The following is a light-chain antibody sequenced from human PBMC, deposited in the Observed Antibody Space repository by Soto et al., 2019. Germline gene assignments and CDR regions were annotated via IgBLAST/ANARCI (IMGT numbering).Light chain of an antibody. Sequence: QLVLTQSPSASASLGASVKLTCTLSSGHNSYAIAWHQQQPEKSPRYLMKVNSDGSHSKGDGIPDRFSGSSSGAERYLTISSLQSEDEADYYCQTWSTDIRVFGGGTKLTVL. J-gene: IGLJ3*02. CDR2: VNSDGSH. CDR1: SGHNSYA. V-gene: IGLV4-69*01. CDR3: QTWSTDIRV.